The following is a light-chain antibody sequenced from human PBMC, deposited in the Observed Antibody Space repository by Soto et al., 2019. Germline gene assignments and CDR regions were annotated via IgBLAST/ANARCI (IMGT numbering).Light chain of an antibody. CDR3: QPYNNWPRT. Sequence: EIVLTQSPATLSLSPGERYTLSCRASQSVSNFLAWYQQKPGQAPRLLIYGAYTRATGITARFSGSGSGTEFTLTISSLQSEDFAVYYCQPYNNWPRTFGQGTKVDIK. CDR2: GAY. V-gene: IGKV3-15*01. CDR1: QSVSNF. J-gene: IGKJ1*01.